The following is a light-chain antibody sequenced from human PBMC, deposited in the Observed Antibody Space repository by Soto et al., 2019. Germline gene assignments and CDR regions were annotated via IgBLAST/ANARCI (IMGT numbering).Light chain of an antibody. CDR3: QHYNSYSEA. J-gene: IGKJ1*01. CDR1: QTISSW. V-gene: IGKV1-5*03. CDR2: KAS. Sequence: DIEMTQSPSTLSVSVGDRVTITCRASQTISSWLAWYQQKPGKAPKLLIYKASTLKSGVPSRFSGSGYGTEFTLTISSLQTDDFATYYCQHYNSYSEAFGQGTKVDIK.